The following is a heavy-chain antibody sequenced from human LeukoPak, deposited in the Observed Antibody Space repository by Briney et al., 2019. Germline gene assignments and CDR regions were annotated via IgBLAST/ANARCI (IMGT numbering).Heavy chain of an antibody. Sequence: GGSLRLSCAASGFTFRNHWMHWVRQTPGKGLVWVSRISSDGSSTTYADSVRGRFTISRDNAKNTLYLQMNNLRAEDTAMYYCARDQRVTGRPDIDYWGQGTLVIVSS. V-gene: IGHV3-74*03. D-gene: IGHD6-6*01. CDR3: ARDQRVTGRPDIDY. J-gene: IGHJ4*02. CDR1: GFTFRNHW. CDR2: ISSDGSST.